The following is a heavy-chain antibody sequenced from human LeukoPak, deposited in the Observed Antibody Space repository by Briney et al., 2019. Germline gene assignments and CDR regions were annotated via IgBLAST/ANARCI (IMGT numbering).Heavy chain of an antibody. Sequence: GGSLRLSCAASGFTFSSYAMSWVRQAPGKGLEWVSAISGSGGSTYYADSVKGRFTISRDNSKDTLYLQMNSLRAEDTAVYYCARVPVGYCSGGSCYNPNWFDPWGQGTLVTVSS. D-gene: IGHD2-15*01. J-gene: IGHJ5*02. V-gene: IGHV3-23*01. CDR3: ARVPVGYCSGGSCYNPNWFDP. CDR1: GFTFSSYA. CDR2: ISGSGGST.